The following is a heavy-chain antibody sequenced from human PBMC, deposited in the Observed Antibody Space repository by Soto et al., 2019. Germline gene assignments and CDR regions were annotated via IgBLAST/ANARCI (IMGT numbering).Heavy chain of an antibody. D-gene: IGHD3-22*01. CDR2: IVVGSGNT. Sequence: SVKVSCKASGFTFTSSAVQWVRQARGQRLEWIGWIVVGSGNTNYAQKFQERVTITRDMSTSTAYMELSSLRSEDTAVYYCAKDQGSDYYEGDFDYWGQGTLVTVSS. J-gene: IGHJ4*02. CDR1: GFTFTSSA. CDR3: AKDQGSDYYEGDFDY. V-gene: IGHV1-58*01.